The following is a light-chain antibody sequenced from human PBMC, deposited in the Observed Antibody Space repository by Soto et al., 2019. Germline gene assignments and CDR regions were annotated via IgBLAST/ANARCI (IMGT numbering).Light chain of an antibody. CDR3: QQYVASPYT. J-gene: IGKJ2*01. Sequence: VLRLSARTVSLWQGEKATLSCGFSQSTNSRSLAWYQQKPGQAPRLLIYDASSRATGIPDRFSASGSGTDFTLTISRLEPEDFAVYYCQQYVASPYTFGQGTKVDI. CDR2: DAS. CDR1: QSTNSRS. V-gene: IGKV3-20*01.